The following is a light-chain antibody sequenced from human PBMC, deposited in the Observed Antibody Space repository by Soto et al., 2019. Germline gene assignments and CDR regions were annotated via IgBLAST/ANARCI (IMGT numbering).Light chain of an antibody. Sequence: IQMTQSPSSLSASVGDRVTITCRASQSISSYLNWYQQKPGKAPKLLIYAASSLQSGVPSRLSGSGSGTDFTLTISSLQPEDFATYYCQQSYSTLGFGQGTRLEIK. J-gene: IGKJ5*01. CDR1: QSISSY. V-gene: IGKV1-39*01. CDR2: AAS. CDR3: QQSYSTLG.